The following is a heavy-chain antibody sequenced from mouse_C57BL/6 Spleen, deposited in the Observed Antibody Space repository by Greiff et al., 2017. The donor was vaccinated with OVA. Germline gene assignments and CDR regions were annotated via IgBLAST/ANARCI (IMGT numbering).Heavy chain of an antibody. CDR3: ARGRPLDY. CDR2: IDPSDSYT. CDR1: GYTFTSYW. V-gene: IGHV1-59*01. J-gene: IGHJ2*01. Sequence: QVQLQQPGAELVRPGTSVKLSCKASGYTFTSYWMHWVKQRPGQGLEWIGVIDPSDSYTNYNQKFKGKATLTVDTSSSTAYMQLSSLTSEDSAVYFCARGRPLDYWGQGTTLTVSS. D-gene: IGHD6-1*01.